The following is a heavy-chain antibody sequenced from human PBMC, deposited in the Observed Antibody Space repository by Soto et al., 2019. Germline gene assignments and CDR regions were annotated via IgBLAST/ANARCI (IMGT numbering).Heavy chain of an antibody. CDR2: FDPEDGET. J-gene: IGHJ4*02. V-gene: IGHV1-24*01. CDR3: ATGSEVVVAATVY. Sequence: ASVKVSCKVSGYTLTELSMHWVRQAPGKGLEWMGGFDPEDGETIYAQKFQGRVTMTEDTSTDTAYMELSSLRSEDTAVYSCATGSEVVVAATVYWGQGTLVTVSS. CDR1: GYTLTELS. D-gene: IGHD2-15*01.